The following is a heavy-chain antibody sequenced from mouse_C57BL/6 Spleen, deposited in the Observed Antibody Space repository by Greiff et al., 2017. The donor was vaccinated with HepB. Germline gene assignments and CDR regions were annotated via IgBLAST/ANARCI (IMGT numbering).Heavy chain of an antibody. J-gene: IGHJ4*01. CDR1: GFTFSDYG. Sequence: EVMLVESGGGLVKPGGSLKLSCAASGFTFSDYGMHWVRQAPEKGLEWVAYISSGSSTIYYADTVKGRFTISRDNAKNTLFLQMTSLRSEDTAMYYCARRDRGRYYYAMDYWGQGTSVTVSS. CDR3: ARRDRGRYYYAMDY. CDR2: ISSGSSTI. D-gene: IGHD3-1*01. V-gene: IGHV5-17*01.